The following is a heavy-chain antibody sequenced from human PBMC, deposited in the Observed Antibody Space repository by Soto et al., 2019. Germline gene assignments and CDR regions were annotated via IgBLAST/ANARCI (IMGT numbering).Heavy chain of an antibody. CDR3: ARDTLPRTVGATVWGAFDI. CDR1: GFTFSSYG. CDR2: IWYDGSNK. Sequence: GGSLRLSCAASGFTFSSYGMHWVRQAPGKGLEWVAVIWYDGSNKYYADSVKGRFTISRDNSKNTLYLQMNSLRAEDTAVYYCARDTLPRTVGATVWGAFDIWGQGTMVTVSS. J-gene: IGHJ3*02. D-gene: IGHD1-26*01. V-gene: IGHV3-33*01.